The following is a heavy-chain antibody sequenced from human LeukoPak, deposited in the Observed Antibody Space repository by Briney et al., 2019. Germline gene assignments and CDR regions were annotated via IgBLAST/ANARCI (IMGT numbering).Heavy chain of an antibody. CDR1: GFTFSSYA. V-gene: IGHV3-23*01. D-gene: IGHD4-17*01. J-gene: IGHJ4*02. CDR3: AKFPLHYGDSIDY. CDR2: ISGSGGST. Sequence: GGSLRLSCAASGFTFSSYAMSWVRQAPGKGLEWVSAISGSGGSTYYADSVKGRFTISRGNSKNTLYLQMNSLRADDTAVYYCAKFPLHYGDSIDYWGQGTLVTVSS.